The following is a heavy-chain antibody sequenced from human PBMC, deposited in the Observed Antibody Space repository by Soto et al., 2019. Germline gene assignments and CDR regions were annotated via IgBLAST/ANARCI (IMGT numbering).Heavy chain of an antibody. V-gene: IGHV3-30-3*01. D-gene: IGHD3-22*01. CDR2: ISYDGSNK. Sequence: GGSLRLSCAASGFTFSSYAMHWVRQAPGKGLEWVAVISYDGSNKYYADSVKGRFTISRDNSKNTLYLQMNSLRAEDTAVYYCARNSNYYDSSGYVCMDVWGQGTTVTVSS. CDR1: GFTFSSYA. CDR3: ARNSNYYDSSGYVCMDV. J-gene: IGHJ6*02.